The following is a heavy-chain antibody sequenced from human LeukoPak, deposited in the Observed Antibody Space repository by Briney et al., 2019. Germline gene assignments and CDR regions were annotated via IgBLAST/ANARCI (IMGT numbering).Heavy chain of an antibody. CDR2: ISSNGGRT. D-gene: IGHD3-10*01. CDR1: GFTFSSYD. V-gene: IGHV3-64*01. J-gene: IGHJ4*02. CDR3: ASWKGNYYGSGSYDY. Sequence: GGSLRLSCAASGFTFSSYDMHWVRQAPGKGLEYVSAISSNGGRTYYANSVKGRFTISRDNTKNTLYLQMGSLRAEDMAVYYCASWKGNYYGSGSYDYWGQGTLVTVSS.